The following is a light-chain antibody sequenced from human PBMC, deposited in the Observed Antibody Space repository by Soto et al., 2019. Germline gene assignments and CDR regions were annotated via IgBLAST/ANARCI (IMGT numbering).Light chain of an antibody. CDR2: DAS. CDR3: QQRGNWPLT. J-gene: IGKJ1*01. Sequence: VLTQSPATLSLSPGERATLSCRASQSVSSYFAWYQQKPGQAPRLLIYDASNRATGIPARFSGSGSGTDFTLTISSLEPEDFAVYYCQQRGNWPLTFGQGTKVDIK. V-gene: IGKV3-11*01. CDR1: QSVSSY.